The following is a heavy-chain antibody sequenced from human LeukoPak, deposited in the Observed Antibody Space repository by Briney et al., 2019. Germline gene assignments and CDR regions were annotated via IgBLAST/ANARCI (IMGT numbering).Heavy chain of an antibody. CDR3: ARGVLSRWYYYGSGSHWFDP. V-gene: IGHV1-18*01. D-gene: IGHD3-10*01. J-gene: IGHJ5*02. Sequence: ASVKVSCKASGYTFTSYGICWVRQAPGQGLEWMGWISAYNGNTNYAQKLQGRVTMTTDTSPSTAYMELRSLRSDDTAVYYCARGVLSRWYYYGSGSHWFDPWGQGTLVTVSS. CDR1: GYTFTSYG. CDR2: ISAYNGNT.